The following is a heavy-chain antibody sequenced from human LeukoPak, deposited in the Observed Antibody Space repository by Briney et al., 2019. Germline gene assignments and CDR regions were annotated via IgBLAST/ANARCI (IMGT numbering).Heavy chain of an antibody. D-gene: IGHD2/OR15-2a*01. J-gene: IGHJ3*02. CDR2: IYYSGST. V-gene: IGHV4-59*01. CDR1: GDSISSYY. CDR3: ASSPYYAQHRDAFDI. Sequence: KPSETLSLTCTVSGDSISSYYWSWIRQPPGKGLEWIGYIYYSGSTNYNPSLKSRVTISVDTSKNQFSLKLSSVTAADTAVYYCASSPYYAQHRDAFDIWGQGTMVTVSS.